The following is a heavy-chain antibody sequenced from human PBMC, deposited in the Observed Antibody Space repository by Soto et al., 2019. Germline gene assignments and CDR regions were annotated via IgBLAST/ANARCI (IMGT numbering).Heavy chain of an antibody. Sequence: ASVKVSCKASGYTFTSYGISWVRQAPGQGLEWMGWISAYNGNTNYAQKLQGRVTMTTDTSTSTAYMELRSLRSDDTAVYYCARDLLCFGEAHDCFAPWGRGPRVTVS. V-gene: IGHV1-18*01. CDR2: ISAYNGNT. CDR3: ARDLLCFGEAHDCFAP. CDR1: GYTFTSYG. J-gene: IGHJ5*02. D-gene: IGHD3-10*01.